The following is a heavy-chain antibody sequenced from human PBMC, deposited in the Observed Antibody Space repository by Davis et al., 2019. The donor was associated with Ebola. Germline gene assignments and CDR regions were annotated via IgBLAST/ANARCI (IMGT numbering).Heavy chain of an antibody. CDR3: ARGPPSIAARVFDY. D-gene: IGHD6-6*01. V-gene: IGHV4-39*07. J-gene: IGHJ4*02. CDR1: GGSISSSSYY. Sequence: MPGGSLRLSCTVSGGSISSSSYYWGWIRQPPGKGLEWIGEINHSGSTNYNPSLKSRVTISVDTSKNQFSLKLSSVTAADTAVYYCARGPPSIAARVFDYWGQGTLVTVSS. CDR2: INHSGST.